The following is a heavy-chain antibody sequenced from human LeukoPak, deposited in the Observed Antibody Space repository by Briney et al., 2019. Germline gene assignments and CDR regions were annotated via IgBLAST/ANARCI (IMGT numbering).Heavy chain of an antibody. V-gene: IGHV3-49*04. CDR2: IRSKAYGGTT. Sequence: GGSLRLSCTASGFTFGDYAMSWVRQAPGKGLEWVGFIRSKAYGGTTEYAASVKGRFTISRDDSKSIAYLQVNSLKTEDTAVYYCTRRYERYCSSTSCYGFDYWGQGTLVTVSS. CDR1: GFTFGDYA. J-gene: IGHJ4*02. D-gene: IGHD2-2*01. CDR3: TRRYERYCSSTSCYGFDY.